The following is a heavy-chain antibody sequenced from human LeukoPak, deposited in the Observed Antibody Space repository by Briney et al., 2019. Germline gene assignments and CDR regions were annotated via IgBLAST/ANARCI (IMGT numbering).Heavy chain of an antibody. CDR1: EFPFNGYW. J-gene: IGHJ6*03. CDR2: INQDGSEK. D-gene: IGHD6-13*01. V-gene: IGHV3-7*01. CDR3: ARENPGGSSWYDYYYYYMDV. Sequence: PGGSLRLSCAASEFPFNGYWMSWVRQAPGKGLECVANINQDGSEKYYVDSVRGRFTISRDNAKNSLYLQMNSLRAEDTAVYYCARENPGGSSWYDYYYYYMDVWGKGTTVTVSS.